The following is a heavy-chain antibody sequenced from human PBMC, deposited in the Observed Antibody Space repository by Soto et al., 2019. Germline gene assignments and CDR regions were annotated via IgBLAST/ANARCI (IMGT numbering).Heavy chain of an antibody. J-gene: IGHJ4*02. CDR2: IYYSGST. Sequence: SETLSLTCTVSGGSISSYYWSWIRQPPGKGLEWIGYIYYSGSTNYNPSLKSRVTISVDTSKNQFSLKLSSVTAADTAVYYCAREEAYGSGSYYEHYFDYWGQGTLVTVSS. CDR3: AREEAYGSGSYYEHYFDY. CDR1: GGSISSYY. D-gene: IGHD3-10*01. V-gene: IGHV4-59*01.